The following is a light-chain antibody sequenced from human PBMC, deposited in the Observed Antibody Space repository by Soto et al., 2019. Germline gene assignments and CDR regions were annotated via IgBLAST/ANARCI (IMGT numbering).Light chain of an antibody. CDR1: QSVRGSS. J-gene: IGKJ2*01. CDR3: HQYGTSPYT. Sequence: EIVLTQSPGTLSLSPGERATLSCRASQSVRGSSLAWYQQNPGQAPRLLIYGASRRATGVPDRFTGSGSGTDFILTISRLEPEDFAVYYCHQYGTSPYTFGQGTKLEIK. CDR2: GAS. V-gene: IGKV3-20*01.